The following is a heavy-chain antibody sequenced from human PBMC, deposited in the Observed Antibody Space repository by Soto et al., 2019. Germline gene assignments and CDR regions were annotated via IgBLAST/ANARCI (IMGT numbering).Heavy chain of an antibody. Sequence: XETLSLTCSVAGGSISSSNWWSWVRQPPVKGLEWIGEIYHSGSTNYNPSLKSRVTISVDKSKNQFSLKLSSVTAADTAVYYCATHGDGYGDYEYYGMDVWGHGTTVTVSS. J-gene: IGHJ6*02. V-gene: IGHV4-4*02. D-gene: IGHD4-17*01. CDR1: GGSISSSNW. CDR2: IYHSGST. CDR3: ATHGDGYGDYEYYGMDV.